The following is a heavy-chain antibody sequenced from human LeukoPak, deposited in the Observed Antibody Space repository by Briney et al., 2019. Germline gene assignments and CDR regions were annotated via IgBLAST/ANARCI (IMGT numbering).Heavy chain of an antibody. V-gene: IGHV3-23*01. D-gene: IGHD1-26*01. CDR2: ISGSGAKT. Sequence: GGSLRLSCAASGFTFSSYAMSWVRQAPRKGLEWVSAISGSGAKTYYADFVKGRFTISRDNSKNTLYLQMNSLRAEDTAVYYCAKEYSGSFSPFPSYFDYWGQGTLVTVSS. J-gene: IGHJ4*02. CDR3: AKEYSGSFSPFPSYFDY. CDR1: GFTFSSYA.